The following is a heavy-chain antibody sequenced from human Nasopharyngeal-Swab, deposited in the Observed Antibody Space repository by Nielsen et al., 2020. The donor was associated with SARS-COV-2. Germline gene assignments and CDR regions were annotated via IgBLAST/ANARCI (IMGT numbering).Heavy chain of an antibody. J-gene: IGHJ4*02. V-gene: IGHV3-30*18. CDR2: ISYDGSNK. D-gene: IGHD2-21*02. Sequence: WIRQHPGKGLEWVAVISYDGSNKYYADSVKGRFTISRDNSKNTLYLQMNSLRAEDTAVYYCAKCGGDCRGRSVYFDYWGQGTLVTVSS. CDR3: AKCGGDCRGRSVYFDY.